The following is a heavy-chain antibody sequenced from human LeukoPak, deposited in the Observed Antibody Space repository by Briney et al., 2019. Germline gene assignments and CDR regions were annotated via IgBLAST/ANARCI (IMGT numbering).Heavy chain of an antibody. D-gene: IGHD5-12*01. CDR2: ISDTSYTI. J-gene: IGHJ4*02. Sequence: GGSLRLSCVASGFTFSTYSMNWVRQAPGKGLEWVSYISDTSYTIHYADSVKGRFTISRDNSKNTLDLQMNSLRAEDTALYYCARYNSGYDSWGQGTLVTVSS. V-gene: IGHV3-48*01. CDR1: GFTFSTYS. CDR3: ARYNSGYDS.